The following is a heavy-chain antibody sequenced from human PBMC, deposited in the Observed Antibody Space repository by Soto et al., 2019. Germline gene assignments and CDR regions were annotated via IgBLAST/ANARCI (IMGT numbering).Heavy chain of an antibody. CDR1: GFTFTSNG. CDR3: TCRRGEYSDY. J-gene: IGHJ4*02. CDR2: ISGSDGVT. V-gene: IGHV3-23*01. Sequence: EVQLLESGGGLVQPGGSLRLSCAAPGFTFTSNGMRWVRQAPGKGLQWVSGISGSDGVTYYADSVKGLFTLARDTSKNTLCLQMNSRRADDTAVYYCTCRRGEYSDYWGLGTLVTVSS. D-gene: IGHD3-16*01.